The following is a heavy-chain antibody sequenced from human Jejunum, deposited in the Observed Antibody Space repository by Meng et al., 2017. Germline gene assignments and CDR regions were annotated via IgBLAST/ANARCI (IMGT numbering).Heavy chain of an antibody. CDR1: GDSFSSGTYY. J-gene: IGHJ4*01. CDR2: LYHSGNT. CDR3: GKAPHY. Sequence: GSLRLSCTVSGDSFSSGTYYWGWIRQPPGKGLEWIASLYHSGNTYYNPSLRSRVAISIDTSKNQFSLKLNSVTAADTAVYYCGKAPHYWGHGTLVTVSS. V-gene: IGHV4-39*07.